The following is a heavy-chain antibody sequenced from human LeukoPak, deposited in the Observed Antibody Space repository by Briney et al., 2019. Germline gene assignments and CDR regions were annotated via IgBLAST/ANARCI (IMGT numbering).Heavy chain of an antibody. D-gene: IGHD6-19*01. CDR2: IYYRGST. V-gene: IGHV4-59*01. CDR1: GASIINYF. CDR3: ARETSLAGFASGLGFNY. Sequence: SETLSLTCTVSGASIINYFWSWIRQPPGKGLEWLGYIYYRGSTNYNPSLKSRVTISVDTSKNQFSLKLTSVTAADTATYYCARETSLAGFASGLGFNYWGQGILVTVSS. J-gene: IGHJ4*02.